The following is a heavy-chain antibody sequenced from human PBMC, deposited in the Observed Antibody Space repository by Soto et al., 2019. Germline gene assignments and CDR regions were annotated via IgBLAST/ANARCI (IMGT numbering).Heavy chain of an antibody. CDR2: IIPIFGTA. CDR3: ARSVRWGGDCFIRFFDY. Sequence: QVQLVQSGAAVKKPGSSVKVSCKASGGTFSSYAISWVRQAPGQGLEWMGGIIPIFGTANYAQKFQGRVTITADESTSAADMELSSLSSEDTAVYYCARSVRWGGDCFIRFFDYWGQGTLVTVAS. D-gene: IGHD2-21*02. J-gene: IGHJ4*02. V-gene: IGHV1-69*01. CDR1: GGTFSSYA.